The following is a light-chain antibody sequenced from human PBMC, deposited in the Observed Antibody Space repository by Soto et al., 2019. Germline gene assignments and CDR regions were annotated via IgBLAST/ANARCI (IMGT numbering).Light chain of an antibody. V-gene: IGKV3-20*01. CDR2: GAS. CDR1: QSLXSSY. Sequence: TGVTQCACTLSLSPGESATLSCRASQSLXSSYLAWYQQKPGQAPRLLXYGASTMATGIQAMFSGSGSGTDFTLTIRSLQRADVATYYSQLYDKLLPTFAGGTKV. CDR3: QLYDKLLPT. J-gene: IGKJ4*01.